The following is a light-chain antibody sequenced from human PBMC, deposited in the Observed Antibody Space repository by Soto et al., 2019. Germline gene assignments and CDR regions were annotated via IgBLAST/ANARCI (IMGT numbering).Light chain of an antibody. Sequence: QSVLTQPPSASGTPGQRVTLSCSGSSSNIGRTVVNWYQQLPGTAPKLLIYSSNQRPSGVPDRFSGSRSATSASLAISGLQSEDEADYFCAAWDDSLNGWVFGGGTKLTVL. J-gene: IGLJ3*02. V-gene: IGLV1-44*01. CDR1: SSNIGRTV. CDR2: SSN. CDR3: AAWDDSLNGWV.